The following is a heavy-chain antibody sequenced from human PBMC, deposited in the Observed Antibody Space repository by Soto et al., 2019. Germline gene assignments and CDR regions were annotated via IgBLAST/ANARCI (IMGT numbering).Heavy chain of an antibody. J-gene: IGHJ5*02. D-gene: IGHD2-2*01. Sequence: QVQLVESGGGVVQPGRSLRLSCAASGFTFSSYAMHWVRQAPGKGLEWVAVISYDGSNKYYADSVKGRFTISRDNSKNTLYLQMNSLRAEDTAVYYCAREAAASRGWFDPWGQGTLVTVSS. CDR2: ISYDGSNK. V-gene: IGHV3-30-3*01. CDR1: GFTFSSYA. CDR3: AREAAASRGWFDP.